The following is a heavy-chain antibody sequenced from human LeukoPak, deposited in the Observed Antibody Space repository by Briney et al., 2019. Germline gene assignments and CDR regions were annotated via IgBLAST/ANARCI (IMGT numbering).Heavy chain of an antibody. CDR2: ISSSGSTI. CDR1: GFTFSSYE. V-gene: IGHV3-48*03. D-gene: IGHD3-10*01. CDR3: ARGGDDYYYGSGDQKTSDY. Sequence: GGSLRLSCAASGFTFSSYEMNWVRQAPGKGLEWVSYISSSGSTIYYADSVKGRFTISRDNAKNSLYLQMNSLRAEDTAVYYCARGGDDYYYGSGDQKTSDYWGQGTLVTVSS. J-gene: IGHJ4*02.